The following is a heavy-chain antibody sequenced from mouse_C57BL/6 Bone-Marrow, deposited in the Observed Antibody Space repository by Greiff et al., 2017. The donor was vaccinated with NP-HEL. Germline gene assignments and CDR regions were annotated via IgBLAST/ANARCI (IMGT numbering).Heavy chain of an antibody. V-gene: IGHV5-6*01. CDR1: GFTFSSYG. Sequence: EVQGVESGGDLVKPGGSLKLSCAASGFTFSSYGMSWVRQTPDKRLEWVATISSGGSYTYYPDSVKGRFTISRDNAKNTLYLQMSSLKSEDTAMYYGARRAQATGFYAMDYWGQGTSVTVSS. D-gene: IGHD3-2*02. J-gene: IGHJ4*01. CDR3: ARRAQATGFYAMDY. CDR2: ISSGGSYT.